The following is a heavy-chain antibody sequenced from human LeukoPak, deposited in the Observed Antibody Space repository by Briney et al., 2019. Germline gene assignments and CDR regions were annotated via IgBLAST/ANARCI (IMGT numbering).Heavy chain of an antibody. Sequence: SETLSLTCTVSGRSISSSSYYWGWIRQPPGKGLEWIGSIYYSGSTYYNPSLKSRVTISVDTSKNQFSLKLSSVTAADTAVYFCARLGAAATAGYYYYYMDVWGKGTTVTISS. J-gene: IGHJ6*03. CDR2: IYYSGST. CDR1: GRSISSSSYY. D-gene: IGHD6-13*01. CDR3: ARLGAAATAGYYYYYMDV. V-gene: IGHV4-39*01.